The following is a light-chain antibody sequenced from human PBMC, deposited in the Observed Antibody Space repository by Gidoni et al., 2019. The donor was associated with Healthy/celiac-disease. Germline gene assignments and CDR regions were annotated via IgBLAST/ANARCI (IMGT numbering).Light chain of an antibody. CDR2: DAS. J-gene: IGKJ4*01. V-gene: IGKV3-11*01. CDR3: QQRSNWLT. CDR1: QSVSSY. Sequence: EIVLTQSPATLSLSPGERATLSCRASQSVSSYLAWYQQKPGQAHRLLIYDASNRATGIPARFSGSGSGTYFTLTISSLEPEDFAVYYCQQRSNWLTFGGGTKVEIK.